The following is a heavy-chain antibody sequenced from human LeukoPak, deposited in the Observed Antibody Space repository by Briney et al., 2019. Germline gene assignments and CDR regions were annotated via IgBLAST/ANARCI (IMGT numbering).Heavy chain of an antibody. D-gene: IGHD6-19*01. J-gene: IGHJ4*02. Sequence: PGGPLRLSCAASGFTFSSYWMSWVRQAPGKGLEWVASIKQDGSEKYYVDSVKGRFTISRDNAKNSLYLQMNSLRAEDTAVYYCAREGGWSFFDYWGQGTLVTVSS. CDR1: GFTFSSYW. V-gene: IGHV3-7*01. CDR3: AREGGWSFFDY. CDR2: IKQDGSEK.